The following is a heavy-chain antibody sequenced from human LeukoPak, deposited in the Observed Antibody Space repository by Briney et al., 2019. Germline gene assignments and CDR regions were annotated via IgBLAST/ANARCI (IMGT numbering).Heavy chain of an antibody. CDR1: GASVSSNSYH. D-gene: IGHD3-16*01. V-gene: IGHV4-61*03. J-gene: IGHJ4*02. Sequence: SETLSLTCTVSGASVSSNSYHWSWIRQAPGKGLEWIGHSGNSDYKPSLKSRITILTDTSNNHFSLNLVSVTAADTAVYYCATYYVGAGGRGHWGPGTLVTVSS. CDR2: HSGNS. CDR3: ATYYVGAGGRGH.